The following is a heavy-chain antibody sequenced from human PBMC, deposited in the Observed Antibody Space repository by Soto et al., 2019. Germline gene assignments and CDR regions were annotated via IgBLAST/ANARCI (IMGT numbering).Heavy chain of an antibody. Sequence: TLSLTCTVSGGSISSSYWSWIRQPPGKGLEWLAYIYDDGSANYNPSLKSRATISLDMSKNQFSLKLTSVTAADTAVYYCARDKYCSGGSCRKNWFDPWGQGTPVTVSS. CDR2: IYDDGSA. V-gene: IGHV4-59*01. CDR3: ARDKYCSGGSCRKNWFDP. CDR1: GGSISSSY. J-gene: IGHJ5*02. D-gene: IGHD2-15*01.